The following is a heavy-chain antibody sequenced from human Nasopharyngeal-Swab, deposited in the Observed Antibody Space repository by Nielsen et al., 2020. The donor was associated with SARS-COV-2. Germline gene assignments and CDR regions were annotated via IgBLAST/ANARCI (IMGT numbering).Heavy chain of an antibody. CDR2: INHSGST. CDR3: ARGGSSSWYYYYYGMDV. J-gene: IGHJ6*02. D-gene: IGHD6-13*01. CDR1: GGSFSGYY. Sequence: SCAVYGGSFSGYYWSWIRQPPGKGLEWIGEINHSGSTNYNPSLKSRVTISVDMSKNQFSLKLSSVTAADTAVYYCARGGSSSWYYYYYGMDVWGQGTTVTVSS. V-gene: IGHV4-34*01.